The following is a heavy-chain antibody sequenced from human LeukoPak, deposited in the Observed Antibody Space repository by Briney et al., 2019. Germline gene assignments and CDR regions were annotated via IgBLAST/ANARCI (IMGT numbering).Heavy chain of an antibody. V-gene: IGHV4-34*01. Sequence: SETLSLTCAVYGGSFSGYYWSWIRQPPGKGLEWIGEINHSGSTNYNPSLKSRVTISVDTSKNQFSLKLSSVTAADTAVYYCARGSRTTYYYGSGSYYTQNDYWGQGTLVTVSS. J-gene: IGHJ4*02. CDR2: INHSGST. CDR1: GGSFSGYY. CDR3: ARGSRTTYYYGSGSYYTQNDY. D-gene: IGHD3-10*01.